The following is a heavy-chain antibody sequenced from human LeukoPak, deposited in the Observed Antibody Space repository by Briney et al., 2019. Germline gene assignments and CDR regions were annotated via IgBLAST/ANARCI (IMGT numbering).Heavy chain of an antibody. CDR1: GYTFTGYY. CDR2: INPNSGGT. V-gene: IGHV1-2*02. CDR3: ARGNYDSSGYSLYYYYYYMDV. J-gene: IGHJ6*03. D-gene: IGHD3-22*01. Sequence: ASVKVSCKASGYTFTGYYMHWVRQAPGQGLEWMGWINPNSGGTNYAQKFQGRVTMTRDTSISTAYMELSSLRSEDTAVYYCARGNYDSSGYSLYYYYYYMDVWGKGTTVTVSS.